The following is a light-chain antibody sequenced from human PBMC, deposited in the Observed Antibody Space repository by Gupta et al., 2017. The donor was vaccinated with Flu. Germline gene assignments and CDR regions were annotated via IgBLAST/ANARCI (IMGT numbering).Light chain of an antibody. CDR3: CSYAGSYTLM. CDR2: DVR. Sequence: QSALTQPRSVPGSPAHSVTISYTGTSSDVGGYNYLCWYQPHPGKAPRLMIYDVRKRPSGVPNRFSGSKSGSTASLTISGLQAEDEADYYCCSYAGSYTLMFGGGTKLTVL. CDR1: SSDVGGYNY. J-gene: IGLJ3*02. V-gene: IGLV2-11*01.